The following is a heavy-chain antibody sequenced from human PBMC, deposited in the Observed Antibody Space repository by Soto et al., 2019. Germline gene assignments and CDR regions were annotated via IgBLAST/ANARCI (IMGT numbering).Heavy chain of an antibody. CDR3: ARDGVGPFDY. Sequence: QVQLQESGPGLLKPSETLSLTCTISGGSVSTYYWSWIRQPPGKELEWIGLTSYSGNTNYNPSLKSRVAMAVDTSKNQFSLTLSSVTAADTAVYYWARDGVGPFDYWGQGTLVTVSS. CDR1: GGSVSTYY. V-gene: IGHV4-59*02. D-gene: IGHD3-3*01. J-gene: IGHJ4*02. CDR2: TSYSGNT.